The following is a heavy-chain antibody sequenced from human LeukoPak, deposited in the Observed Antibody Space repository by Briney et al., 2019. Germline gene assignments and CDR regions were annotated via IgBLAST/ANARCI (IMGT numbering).Heavy chain of an antibody. V-gene: IGHV4-59*08. J-gene: IGHJ6*02. Sequence: PSETLSLTCALSVGSMLGFYGSWIREPPGKGLEWIGYIFYSGSTNHNPSLKSRVTISVDTYKNQFSLKLSSVTAADTAVYYCARTLDCSSSSCSYGMDVWGQGTTVTVPS. D-gene: IGHD2-15*01. CDR3: ARTLDCSSSSCSYGMDV. CDR2: IFYSGST. CDR1: VGSMLGFY.